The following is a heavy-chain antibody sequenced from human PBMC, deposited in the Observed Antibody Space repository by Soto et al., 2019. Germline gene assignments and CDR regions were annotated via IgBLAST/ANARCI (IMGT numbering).Heavy chain of an antibody. CDR2: IYNSGRGST. J-gene: IGHJ4*02. D-gene: IGHD3-9*01. Sequence: SETLSLTCSVSGSSMTTYYWHWIRQAPGKGLEWIGFIYNSGRGSTGSNPSLSSRVTFSIETSKSQFYLKLRSVTAADTAVYYCARGMSEEQIFYYFDYWGQGALVTVSS. CDR3: ARGMSEEQIFYYFDY. CDR1: GSSMTTYY. V-gene: IGHV4-59*01.